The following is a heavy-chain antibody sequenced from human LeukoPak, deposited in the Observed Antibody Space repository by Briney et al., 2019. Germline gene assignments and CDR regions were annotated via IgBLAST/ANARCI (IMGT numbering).Heavy chain of an antibody. D-gene: IGHD7-27*01. CDR2: IKSKTDGGTT. V-gene: IGHV3-15*01. Sequence: GGSLRLSCAASGFTFSSYAMSWARQAPGKGLEWVGRIKSKTDGGTTDYAAPVKGRFTISRDDSKSTLYLQMNSLKTEDTAVYYCGTGSAFDIWGRGTMVTVSS. CDR1: GFTFSSYA. J-gene: IGHJ3*02. CDR3: GTGSAFDI.